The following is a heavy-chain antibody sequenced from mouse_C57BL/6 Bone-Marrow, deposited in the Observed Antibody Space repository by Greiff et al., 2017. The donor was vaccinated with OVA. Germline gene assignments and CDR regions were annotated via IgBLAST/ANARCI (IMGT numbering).Heavy chain of an antibody. D-gene: IGHD2-4*01. J-gene: IGHJ2*01. Sequence: KQRPGQGLEWIGMIHPNSGSTNYNEKFKSKATLTVDKSSSTAYMQLSSLTSEDSAVYYCARFRDYDGFDYWGQGTTLTVSS. V-gene: IGHV1-64*01. CDR3: ARFRDYDGFDY. CDR2: IHPNSGST.